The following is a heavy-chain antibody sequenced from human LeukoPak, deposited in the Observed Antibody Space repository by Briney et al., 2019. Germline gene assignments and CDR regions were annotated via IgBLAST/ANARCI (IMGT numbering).Heavy chain of an antibody. CDR3: ARADGIAAAGLS. D-gene: IGHD6-13*01. CDR2: INHSGST. V-gene: IGHV4-34*01. CDR1: GGSFSGYY. J-gene: IGHJ5*02. Sequence: SETLSLTCAVYGGSFSGYYWSRIRQPPGKGLEWIGEINHSGSTNYNPSLKSRVTISVDTSKNQFSLKLSSVTAADTAVYYCARADGIAAAGLSWGQGTLVTVSS.